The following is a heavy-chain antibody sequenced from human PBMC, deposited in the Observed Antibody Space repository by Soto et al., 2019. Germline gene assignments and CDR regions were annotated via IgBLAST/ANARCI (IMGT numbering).Heavy chain of an antibody. D-gene: IGHD3-10*01. CDR2: ISYDGGNK. CDR3: AKDLTYYYGGDY. J-gene: IGHJ4*02. CDR1: GFTFSSYG. Sequence: GGSLRLSCAASGFTFSSYGMHWVRQAPGKGLEWVAVISYDGGNKYYADSVKGRFTISRDNSKNTLYLQMNSLRAEDTAVYYCAKDLTYYYGGDYWGQGTLVTVSS. V-gene: IGHV3-30*18.